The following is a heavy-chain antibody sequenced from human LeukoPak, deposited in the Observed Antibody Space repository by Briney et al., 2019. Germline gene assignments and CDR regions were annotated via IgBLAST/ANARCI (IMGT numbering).Heavy chain of an antibody. CDR2: IRYDGSNK. CDR3: AKVRAATTFLVDY. V-gene: IGHV3-30*02. CDR1: GFSFSNYG. J-gene: IGHJ4*02. D-gene: IGHD1/OR15-1a*01. Sequence: AGWSLRLSCEASGFSFSNYGMHWVRQAPGKGLEWVAFIRYDGSNKNYADSVKGRFTISRDNSKKTLYLEMNSLRAEDTAVYYCAKVRAATTFLVDYWGQGTLVTVSS.